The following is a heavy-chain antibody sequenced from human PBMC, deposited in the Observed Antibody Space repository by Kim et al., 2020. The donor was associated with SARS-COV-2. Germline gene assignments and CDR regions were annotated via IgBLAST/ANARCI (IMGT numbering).Heavy chain of an antibody. CDR3: AREASSGLYYDILTGYSAIDY. D-gene: IGHD3-9*01. V-gene: IGHV3-48*03. Sequence: GGSLRLSCAASGFTFSSYEMNWVRQAPGKGLEWVSYISSSGSTIYYADSVKGRFTISRDNAKNSLYLQMNSLRAEDTAVYYCAREASSGLYYDILTGYSAIDYWGQGTLVTVSS. CDR2: ISSSGSTI. CDR1: GFTFSSYE. J-gene: IGHJ4*02.